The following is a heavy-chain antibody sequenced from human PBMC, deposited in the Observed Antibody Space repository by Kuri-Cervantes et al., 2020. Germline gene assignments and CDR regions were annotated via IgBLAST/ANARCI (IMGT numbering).Heavy chain of an antibody. J-gene: IGHJ4*02. CDR2: INHSGGT. Sequence: SETLSLTCAVYGGSFSGYYWNWIRQPPGKGLEWIGEINHSGGTNYNPSLKSRVTISLDTSKNQCSLKLSSVTAADTAVYYCARDHPTGYDFWSGYYGGYFDYWDQGTLVTVSS. CDR1: GGSFSGYY. V-gene: IGHV4-34*01. CDR3: ARDHPTGYDFWSGYYGGYFDY. D-gene: IGHD3-3*01.